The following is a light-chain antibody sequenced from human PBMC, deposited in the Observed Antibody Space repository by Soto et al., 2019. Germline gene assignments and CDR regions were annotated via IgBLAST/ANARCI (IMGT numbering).Light chain of an antibody. CDR1: QSVSSSY. V-gene: IGKV3-20*01. J-gene: IGKJ4*01. CDR3: QQNGSSPLT. CDR2: GAS. Sequence: EIVLTQSPGTLSLSPGERATLSCRASQSVSSSYLAWYQQRPGQAPRLLIYGASSRTTGIADRFSGRGSGTDFTPISSRLEAEDFAVYYWQQNGSSPLTFGGGTKVEIK.